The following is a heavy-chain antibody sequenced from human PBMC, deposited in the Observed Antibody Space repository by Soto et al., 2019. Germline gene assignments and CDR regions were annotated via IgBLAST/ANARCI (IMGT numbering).Heavy chain of an antibody. CDR2: IYPGDSDT. V-gene: IGHV5-51*01. D-gene: IGHD3-3*01. CDR1: GYSFTSYW. Sequence: GESLKISCKGSGYSFTSYWIGWVRQMPGKGLEWMGIIYPGDSDTRYSPSFQGQVTISADKSISTAYLQWSSLKASDTAMYYCAREYYDSWSGYHRDYYYGMDVWGQGTTVTVSS. J-gene: IGHJ6*02. CDR3: AREYYDSWSGYHRDYYYGMDV.